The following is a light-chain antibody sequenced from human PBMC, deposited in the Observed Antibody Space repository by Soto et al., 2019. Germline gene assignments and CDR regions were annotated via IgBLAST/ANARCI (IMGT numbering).Light chain of an antibody. Sequence: DIVMTQSPDSLAVSLGERATINCKSSQSVLYSSDNNNYLAWYQQKPGQPPKVLIYWASTRESGVPDRFSGCGSGTDFTLTISSLQAEDVAVYYCQQYYSTPFTFGPGTKVDIK. CDR2: WAS. J-gene: IGKJ3*01. CDR3: QQYYSTPFT. V-gene: IGKV4-1*01. CDR1: QSVLYSSDNNNY.